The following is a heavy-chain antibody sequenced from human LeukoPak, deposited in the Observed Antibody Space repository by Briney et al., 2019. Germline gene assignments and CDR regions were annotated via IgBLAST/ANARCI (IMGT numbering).Heavy chain of an antibody. CDR1: GFTVSSNY. Sequence: GGSLGLSCAASGFTVSSNYMTWIRQAPGKGLEWLSYISNSGSTVSYADSIMGQFTVSRDNAKRSLYLQIESLRDDDTAVYHCALGTINKDYYFGMDVWGQGTTVTVSS. CDR2: ISNSGSTV. V-gene: IGHV3-11*01. D-gene: IGHD2-8*01. CDR3: ALGTINKDYYFGMDV. J-gene: IGHJ6*02.